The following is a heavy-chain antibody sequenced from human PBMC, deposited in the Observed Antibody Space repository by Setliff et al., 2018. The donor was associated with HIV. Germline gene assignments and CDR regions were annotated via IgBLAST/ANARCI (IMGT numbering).Heavy chain of an antibody. V-gene: IGHV1-8*02. CDR3: ARARRDSYDRGRRNHYYIDV. D-gene: IGHD3-22*01. CDR2: MNPNSGNT. J-gene: IGHJ6*03. Sequence: ASVKVSCKASGYTFSSYDINWVRQATGQGLEWIGWMNPNSGNTGYAQKFQGRVTMTRDTSIGTAYMELNNLKFEDTAVYYCARARRDSYDRGRRNHYYIDVWGKGTPVTSP. CDR1: GYTFSSYD.